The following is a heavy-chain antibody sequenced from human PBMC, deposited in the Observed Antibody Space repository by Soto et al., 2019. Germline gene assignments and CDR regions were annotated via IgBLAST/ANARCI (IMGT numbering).Heavy chain of an antibody. Sequence: VQLVESGGGVVQPGRSLRLSCAASGFIFSSYSMNWVRQAPGKGLEWVSYISSSSSTIYYADSVKGRFTISRDNAKNSLYLQMNSLRDEDTAVYYCARCGYYDSSGYYCGFDYWGQGTLVTVSS. D-gene: IGHD3-22*01. CDR2: ISSSSSTI. CDR3: ARCGYYDSSGYYCGFDY. J-gene: IGHJ4*02. CDR1: GFIFSSYS. V-gene: IGHV3-48*02.